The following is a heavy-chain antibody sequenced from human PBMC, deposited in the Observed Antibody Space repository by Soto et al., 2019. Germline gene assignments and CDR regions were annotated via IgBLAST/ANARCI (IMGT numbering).Heavy chain of an antibody. CDR1: GYTFTEFD. D-gene: IGHD3-16*01. Sequence: QVLLVQSGADVKKPGASVKVSCKTSGYTFTEFDISWVRQAPGQGLEWMGWMNTNTGNTGYAQKFQGRVTMTRDTSISTAYMELRRLRSEDTAVYYCARVVRLFGGHAGYWGQGTLVTVSS. V-gene: IGHV1-8*01. CDR2: MNTNTGNT. CDR3: ARVVRLFGGHAGY. J-gene: IGHJ4*02.